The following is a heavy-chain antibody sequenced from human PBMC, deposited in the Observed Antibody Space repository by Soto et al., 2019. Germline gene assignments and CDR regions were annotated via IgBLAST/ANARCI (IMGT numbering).Heavy chain of an antibody. J-gene: IGHJ4*02. D-gene: IGHD5-12*01. CDR2: ISSSGSTI. Sequence: EVQLVESGGGLVQPGGSLRLSCAASGFTFSSYEMNWVRQAPGKGLEWVSYISSSGSTIYYADSVKGRFTISRDNAKNSLYLQMNSLRAEDTAVYYCARGPGWLQYYFDYWGQGTLVTVSS. CDR1: GFTFSSYE. V-gene: IGHV3-48*03. CDR3: ARGPGWLQYYFDY.